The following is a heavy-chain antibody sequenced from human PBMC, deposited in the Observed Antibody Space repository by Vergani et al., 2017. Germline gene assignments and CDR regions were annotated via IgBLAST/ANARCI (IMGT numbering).Heavy chain of an antibody. J-gene: IGHJ3*02. Sequence: QVQLQESGPGLVKPSETLSLTCTVSGGSVVGSNFYWGWIRQSPGKGLEWIGNIYYSGTSYFNPSLKSRVTISVDRPKNQISMKLTSVTAADTAVYYCVRLQLERRGSDGAFDIWGPGTLVTVSS. CDR3: VRLQLERRGSDGAFDI. CDR1: GGSVVGSNFY. CDR2: IYYSGTS. D-gene: IGHD1-1*01. V-gene: IGHV4-39*01.